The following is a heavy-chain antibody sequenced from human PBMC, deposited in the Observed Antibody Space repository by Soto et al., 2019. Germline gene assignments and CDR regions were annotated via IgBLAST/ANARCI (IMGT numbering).Heavy chain of an antibody. D-gene: IGHD3-16*01. CDR1: EFNVMSYW. Sequence: GGSLRLSCAVSEFNVMSYWMSWVRQAPGKGLEWVASIKEDGSEIYYLQSVRGRFTISRDSAGNALQLAMNYLSAEDTGVYFCARDIGFDYVNWGQGTLVTVSS. CDR3: ARDIGFDYVN. V-gene: IGHV3-7*01. J-gene: IGHJ4*02. CDR2: IKEDGSEI.